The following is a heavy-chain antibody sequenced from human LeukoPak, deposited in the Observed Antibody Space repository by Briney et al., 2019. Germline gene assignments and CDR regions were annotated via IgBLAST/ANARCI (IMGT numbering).Heavy chain of an antibody. CDR3: ARVFHDSSGYPFDY. D-gene: IGHD3-22*01. J-gene: IGHJ4*02. CDR2: TYYSGNT. CDR1: GGSMSSYY. Sequence: SETLSLTCTVSGGSMSSYYWSWIRQPPGKGLGWIGYTYYSGNTNCNPSLKSRVTISVDTSKNQFSLKVSSVTAADTAVYYCARVFHDSSGYPFDYWGQGILVTVSS. V-gene: IGHV4-59*01.